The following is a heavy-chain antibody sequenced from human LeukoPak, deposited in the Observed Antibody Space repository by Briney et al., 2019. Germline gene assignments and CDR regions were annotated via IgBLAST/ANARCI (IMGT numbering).Heavy chain of an antibody. CDR3: ANPLWWGGDI. CDR1: GFIFSKFD. V-gene: IGHV3-30*02. J-gene: IGHJ3*02. D-gene: IGHD2-21*01. Sequence: GGSLRLSCAASGFIFSKFDMHWVRQAPGKGLEWVAFIQYDGSNKYYVGSVKGRFTISRDNSKNTLYLQMNSLRAEDTAVYYCANPLWWGGDIWGQGTMVTVSS. CDR2: IQYDGSNK.